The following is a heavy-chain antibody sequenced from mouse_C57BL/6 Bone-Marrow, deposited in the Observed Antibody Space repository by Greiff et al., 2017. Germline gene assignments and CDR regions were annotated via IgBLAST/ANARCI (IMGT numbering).Heavy chain of an antibody. CDR3: ARRRDYYGSSPDV. CDR1: GYTFTRYW. V-gene: IGHV1-61*01. D-gene: IGHD1-1*01. J-gene: IGHJ1*03. CDR2: IYPSNGET. Sequence: QVQLQQPGAELVRPGSSVKLSCKASGYTFTRYWMDWVKQRPGQGLEWIGNIYPSNGETHYNQKFKDKATLTVDKSSSTAYMQLSSLTSEDSAVYYCARRRDYYGSSPDVWGTGTMVTVAS.